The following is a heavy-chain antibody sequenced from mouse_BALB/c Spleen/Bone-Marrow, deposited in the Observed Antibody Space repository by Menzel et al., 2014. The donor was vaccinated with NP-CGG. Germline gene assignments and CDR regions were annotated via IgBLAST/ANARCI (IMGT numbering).Heavy chain of an antibody. D-gene: IGHD1-1*01. J-gene: IGHJ2*01. CDR2: IDPYNGGT. CDR1: GYAFTSYN. CDR3: ARHSYYGSSLFDY. Sequence: EVQLQQSGPELVKPGASVKVSCKASGYAFTSYNMYWVKQSHGKSLEWIGYIDPYNGGTSYDQKFKGKATLTVDKSSSTAYMHLNSLTSEDSAVYYCARHSYYGSSLFDYWGQGTTLTVSS. V-gene: IGHV1S135*01.